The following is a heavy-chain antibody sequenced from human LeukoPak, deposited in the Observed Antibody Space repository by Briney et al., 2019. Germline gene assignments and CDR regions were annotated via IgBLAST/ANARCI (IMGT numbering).Heavy chain of an antibody. V-gene: IGHV3-33*01. D-gene: IGHD2-2*01. CDR1: GFTFSSYG. J-gene: IGHJ4*02. Sequence: GGSLRLSCAASGFTFSSYGMHWVRRAPGKGLEWVAVIWYDGSNKYYADSVKGRFTISRDNSKNTLYLQMNSLRAEDTAVYYCARDIVVVPAAMGPKNPLGYWGQGTLVTVSS. CDR2: IWYDGSNK. CDR3: ARDIVVVPAAMGPKNPLGY.